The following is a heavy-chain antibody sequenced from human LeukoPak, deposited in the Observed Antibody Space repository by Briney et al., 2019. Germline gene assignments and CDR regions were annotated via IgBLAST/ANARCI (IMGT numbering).Heavy chain of an antibody. CDR2: IYYTGST. Sequence: PSETLSLTCTVSGGSLSSYYWTWIRQPPGKGLEWIGYIYYTGSTSYNPPLKSRVTISVQTSKNQFSLKLSSVTAADTAVYYCARGLNRNDYGDYGYWGQGTLVTVSS. J-gene: IGHJ4*02. D-gene: IGHD4-17*01. CDR3: ARGLNRNDYGDYGY. CDR1: GGSLSSYY. V-gene: IGHV4-59*01.